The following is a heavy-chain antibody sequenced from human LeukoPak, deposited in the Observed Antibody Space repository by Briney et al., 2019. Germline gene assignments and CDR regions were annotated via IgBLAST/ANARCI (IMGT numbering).Heavy chain of an antibody. J-gene: IGHJ5*02. V-gene: IGHV4-39*01. D-gene: IGHD2-15*01. CDR1: GGSISSSSYY. Sequence: SETLSLTCTVSGGSISSSSYYWGWIRQPPGKGLEWIGSIYYSGSTYYNPSLKSRVTISVDTFKNQFSLKLSSVTAADTAVYYCARHPATLNIVVVVAAIPPRFDPWGQGTLVTVSS. CDR3: ARHPATLNIVVVVAAIPPRFDP. CDR2: IYYSGST.